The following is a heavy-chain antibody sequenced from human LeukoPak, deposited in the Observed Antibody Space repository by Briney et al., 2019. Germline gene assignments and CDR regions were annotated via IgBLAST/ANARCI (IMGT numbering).Heavy chain of an antibody. V-gene: IGHV3-48*02. Sequence: PAGSLRLSCAASGFTFSSYSMNWVRQAPAKELKRASYISSSSSTIYYADSVKGRFTISRDNAKNSLYLQMNSLRDEDTAVYYCARDRVAFYYYGSGSYYYDAFDIWGQGTMVTVSS. CDR3: ARDRVAFYYYGSGSYYYDAFDI. J-gene: IGHJ3*02. CDR2: ISSSSSTI. D-gene: IGHD3-10*01. CDR1: GFTFSSYS.